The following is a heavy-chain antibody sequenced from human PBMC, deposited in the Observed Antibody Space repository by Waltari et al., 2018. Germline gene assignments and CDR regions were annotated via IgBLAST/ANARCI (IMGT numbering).Heavy chain of an antibody. CDR2: ISVSDAT. V-gene: IGHV3-23*01. CDR1: GLTSFTHA. J-gene: IGHJ1*01. D-gene: IGHD1-20*01. Sequence: EVQLLESGGGLIQPGGSLRLSCQASGLTSFTHAINWVRQAPGKGLEGVSSISVSDATYYADSVKGRFTVSRDYSDNTIHLQMDSLRAEDTAVYFCAKPFYNWDDPLHSWGQGAPVIVSS. CDR3: AKPFYNWDDPLHS.